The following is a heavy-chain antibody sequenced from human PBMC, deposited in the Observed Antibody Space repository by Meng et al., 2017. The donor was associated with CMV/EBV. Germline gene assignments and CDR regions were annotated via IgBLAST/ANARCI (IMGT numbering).Heavy chain of an antibody. CDR3: ARYSGDYFYFDY. D-gene: IGHD4-17*01. CDR1: GYSISSGYY. Sequence: SETLSLTCIVSGYSISSGYYWTWVRQPPGKELEWIATINYRESTYYNPSLKSRVTISVDTSKNQFSLKLSSVTAADTALYYCARYSGDYFYFDYWGQGTLVTVSS. CDR2: INYREST. J-gene: IGHJ4*02. V-gene: IGHV4-38-2*02.